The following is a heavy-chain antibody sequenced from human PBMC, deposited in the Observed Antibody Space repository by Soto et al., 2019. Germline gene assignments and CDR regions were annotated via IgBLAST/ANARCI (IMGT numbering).Heavy chain of an antibody. V-gene: IGHV4-39*01. D-gene: IGHD3-10*01. CDR3: ARQLAPTRRSWGEFDS. CDR2: IYYSGSN. J-gene: IGHJ4*02. Sequence: QVQLQESGPGLVKPSETLALTCTVSGGSMSSRSYYWGWIRQPPGKGLEWIGTIYYSGSNHYTPSLKRRLTISLATSNNHFSLKLSSVPAADTAVDYSARQLAPTRRSWGEFDSWGQGTLVAVSS. CDR1: GGSMSSRSYY.